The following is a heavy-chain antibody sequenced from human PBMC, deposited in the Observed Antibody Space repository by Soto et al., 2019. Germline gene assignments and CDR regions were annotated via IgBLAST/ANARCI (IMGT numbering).Heavy chain of an antibody. D-gene: IGHD4-17*01. J-gene: IGHJ4*02. CDR2: ISYDGSNK. CDR1: GFTFGSYG. Sequence: QVQLVESGGGVVQPGRSLRLSCAASGFTFGSYGMHWVRQAPGKGLEWVAVISYDGSNKYYADSVKGRFTISRDSSKNTLYLQMNSLRAEDTAVYYCAKDRRGRGGDYVQYFDYWGQGTLVTVSS. V-gene: IGHV3-30*18. CDR3: AKDRRGRGGDYVQYFDY.